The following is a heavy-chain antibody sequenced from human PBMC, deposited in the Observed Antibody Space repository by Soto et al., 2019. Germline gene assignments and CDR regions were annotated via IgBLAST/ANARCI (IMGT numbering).Heavy chain of an antibody. CDR2: INAGNGNT. Sequence: ASVKVSCKASGYTFTSYAMHWVRQAPGQRLEWMGWINAGNGNTKYSQKFQGRVTITRDTSASTAYMELSSLRSEDTAVYYCARDYGDDYYYYGMDVWGQGTTVTVSS. J-gene: IGHJ6*02. D-gene: IGHD4-17*01. CDR3: ARDYGDDYYYYGMDV. V-gene: IGHV1-3*01. CDR1: GYTFTSYA.